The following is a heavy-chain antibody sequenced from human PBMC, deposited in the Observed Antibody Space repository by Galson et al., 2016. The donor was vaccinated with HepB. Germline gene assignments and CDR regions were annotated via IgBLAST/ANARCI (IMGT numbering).Heavy chain of an antibody. J-gene: IGHJ4*02. CDR1: GFNFNTYD. CDR2: IRRTSSCI. V-gene: IGHV3-21*01. CDR3: AGDMAGYNWIYF. D-gene: IGHD5-24*01. Sequence: SLRLSCAASGFNFNTYDMNWVRQAPWKGLAGVTYIRRTSSCIYYADSVRGRFTISGDNAKNSLFLQLNSLRAADTAIYYCAGDMAGYNWIYFWGLGPLVTVSS.